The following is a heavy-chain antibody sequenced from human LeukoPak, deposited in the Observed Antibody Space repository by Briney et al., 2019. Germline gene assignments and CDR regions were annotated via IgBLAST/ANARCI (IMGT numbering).Heavy chain of an antibody. V-gene: IGHV1-3*01. CDR2: INAGNGNT. CDR1: GYTFTSYA. D-gene: IGHD4-17*01. J-gene: IGHJ4*02. CDR3: ARGADYGGDDY. Sequence: ASVKVSCKASGYTFTSYAMHWVRQAPGQRLEWMGWINAGNGNTKYSQKFQGRVTITRDTSASTAYMELSSLRSEDTAMYYCARGADYGGDDYWGQGTLVTVSS.